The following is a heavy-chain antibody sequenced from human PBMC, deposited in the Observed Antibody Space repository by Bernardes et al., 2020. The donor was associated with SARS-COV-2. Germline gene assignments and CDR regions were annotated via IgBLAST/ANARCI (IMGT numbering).Heavy chain of an antibody. CDR3: ASSGGSCYPGTGCMDV. D-gene: IGHD2-15*01. CDR2: ISAYNGNT. V-gene: IGHV1-18*04. J-gene: IGHJ6*02. Sequence: ASVKVSCKASGYTFTSYGISWVRQAPGQGLEWMGWISAYNGNTNYAQKLQGRVTMTTDTSTSTAYMELRSLRSDDTAVYYCASSGGSCYPGTGCMDVWGQGTTVTVSS. CDR1: GYTFTSYG.